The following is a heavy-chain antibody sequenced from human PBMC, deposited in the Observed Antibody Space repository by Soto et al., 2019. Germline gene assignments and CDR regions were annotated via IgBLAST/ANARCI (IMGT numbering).Heavy chain of an antibody. V-gene: IGHV3-9*02. D-gene: IGHD3-16*02. Sequence: FTPDYFCIRRLRTPKEEFLEWVSGIAWNSDRINHTDSVNGRSTISRENAKNSLYLQMNSLRAEDMALYYCVNDRYTSGCRREIFYYFDFWGQGTLVTVSS. CDR1: FTPDYFC. CDR2: IAWNSDRI. J-gene: IGHJ4*02. CDR3: VNDRYTSGCRREIFYYFDF.